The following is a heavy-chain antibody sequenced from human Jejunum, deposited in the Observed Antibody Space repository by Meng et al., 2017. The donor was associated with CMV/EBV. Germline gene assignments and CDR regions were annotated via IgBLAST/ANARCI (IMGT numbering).Heavy chain of an antibody. Sequence: VVLAEDGPGLVKPSEPLALLFTGSCGYVKNYYWSWIRQSAGKGLEWIGRFYSSDTYNYHPSLDSRVTMSLDTSKNQFSLNLRSVTAADTATYYCARGPGASTREGFDYWGLGTLVTVSS. D-gene: IGHD1-26*01. CDR3: ARGPGASTREGFDY. CDR2: FYSSDTY. CDR1: CGYVKNYY. J-gene: IGHJ4*02. V-gene: IGHV4-4*07.